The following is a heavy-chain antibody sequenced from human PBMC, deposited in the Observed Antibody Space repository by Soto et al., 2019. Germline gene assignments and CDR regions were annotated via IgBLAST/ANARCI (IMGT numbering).Heavy chain of an antibody. CDR1: GGSFSGYQ. CDR2: INDSGDI. V-gene: IGHV4-34*02. D-gene: IGHD3-10*01. CDR3: ARGLILWVGELSRRGGYYYYMDV. J-gene: IGHJ6*03. Sequence: QVQLQQWGAGLLKPSETLSLTCAVYGGSFSGYQWSWIRQTPGKGLEWIGGINDSGDINYNPSLKSRVTILVDSPKRQISLRLSSVNAADTAVYYCARGLILWVGELSRRGGYYYYMDVWSKGTTVTVSS.